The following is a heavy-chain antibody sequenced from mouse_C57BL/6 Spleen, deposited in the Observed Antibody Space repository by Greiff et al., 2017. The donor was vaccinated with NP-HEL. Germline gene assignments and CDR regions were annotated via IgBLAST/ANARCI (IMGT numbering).Heavy chain of an antibody. Sequence: VQLQQSGPVLVKPGASVKMFCKASGYTFTDYYMNWVKQSHGKSLEWIGVINPYNGGTSYNQKFKGKATLTVDKSSSTAYMELNSLTSEDSAVYYCASGLRRYYYAMDYWGQGTSVTVSS. J-gene: IGHJ4*01. CDR2: INPYNGGT. CDR3: ASGLRRYYYAMDY. CDR1: GYTFTDYY. D-gene: IGHD2-2*01. V-gene: IGHV1-19*01.